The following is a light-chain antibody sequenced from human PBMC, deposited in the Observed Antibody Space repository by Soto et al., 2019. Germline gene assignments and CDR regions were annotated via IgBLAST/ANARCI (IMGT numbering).Light chain of an antibody. V-gene: IGKV3-15*01. J-gene: IGKJ4*01. Sequence: ETVMTQSPATLSVSPGERATLSCRASQSVSSKIAWYQQKPGRAPRLLIYAASTRATGIPARFSGSGSGTEFTLTISSLQSEDFAVYYCQQYHNWPPLTFGGGTKVEIK. CDR2: AAS. CDR1: QSVSSK. CDR3: QQYHNWPPLT.